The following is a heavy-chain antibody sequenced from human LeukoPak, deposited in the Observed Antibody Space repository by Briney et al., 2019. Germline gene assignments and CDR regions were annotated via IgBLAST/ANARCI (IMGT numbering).Heavy chain of an antibody. Sequence: SVKVSCKASGGTFSSYAISWVRQAPGQGLEWMGGIIPIFGTANYAQKFQGRVTITADKSTSTAYMELSSLRSEDTAVYYCARTTIAAAGTWEDAFDIWGQGTMVTVSS. V-gene: IGHV1-69*06. D-gene: IGHD6-13*01. CDR2: IIPIFGTA. CDR1: GGTFSSYA. J-gene: IGHJ3*02. CDR3: ARTTIAAAGTWEDAFDI.